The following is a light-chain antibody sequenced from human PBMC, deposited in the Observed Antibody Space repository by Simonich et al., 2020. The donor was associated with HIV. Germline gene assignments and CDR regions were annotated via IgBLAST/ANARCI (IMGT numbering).Light chain of an antibody. CDR1: QSISSY. J-gene: IGKJ2*01. Sequence: DIQMPQSPSSLSASVGDRVTITCPASQSISSYLNWYQQKPGKAPKFLIYAASSLQSGVPSRFSGSGSGTDFTLTISSLQPEDFATYYCQQSYSTPYTFGQGTKLEIK. V-gene: IGKV1-39*01. CDR3: QQSYSTPYT. CDR2: AAS.